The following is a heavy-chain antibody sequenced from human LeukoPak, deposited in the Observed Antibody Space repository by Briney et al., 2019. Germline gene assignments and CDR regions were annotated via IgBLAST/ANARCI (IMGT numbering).Heavy chain of an antibody. D-gene: IGHD3-22*01. Sequence: QTGGSLRLSCAASGFTFSSYAMSWVRQAPGKGLEWVSVIYSGGSTYYADSVKGRFTISRDNPKNTLYLQMNSLRAEDTAVYYCAIRYYDSSGYLFDYWGQGTLVTVSS. CDR2: IYSGGST. V-gene: IGHV3-23*03. CDR1: GFTFSSYA. J-gene: IGHJ4*02. CDR3: AIRYYDSSGYLFDY.